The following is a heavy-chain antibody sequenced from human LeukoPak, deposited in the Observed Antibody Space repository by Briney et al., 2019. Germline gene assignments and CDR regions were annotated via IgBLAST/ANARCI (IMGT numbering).Heavy chain of an antibody. CDR2: ITGYGSNT. J-gene: IGHJ4*02. V-gene: IGHV3-23*01. CDR3: AKSFSSGWSD. CDR1: GLTFSSHV. D-gene: IGHD6-19*01. Sequence: GGSLRLSCAVSGLTFSSHVMTWVRPAPAGKGLEWVSVITGYGSNTYDADSVKGRFTISRDNSKNTLYLQINSLRAEDTAVYYCAKSFSSGWSDWGQGTLVTVSS.